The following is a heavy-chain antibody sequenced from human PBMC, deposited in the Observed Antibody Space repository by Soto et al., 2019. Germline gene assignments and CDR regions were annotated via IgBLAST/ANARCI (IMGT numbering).Heavy chain of an antibody. CDR3: AKVRDYGGSYPFGC. CDR1: GFTFSNYG. V-gene: IGHV3-23*01. CDR2: IIGPGDKT. J-gene: IGHJ4*02. D-gene: IGHD4-17*01. Sequence: EIELLEAGGGFVQPGGSLRLSCAASGFTFSNYGMSWVRQAPGKGLEWVSAIIGPGDKTYYADSVKGRFTIPRDNSKTILYLPLNHLRAEDMAMYYCAKVRDYGGSYPFGCWGQGTLFTVSS.